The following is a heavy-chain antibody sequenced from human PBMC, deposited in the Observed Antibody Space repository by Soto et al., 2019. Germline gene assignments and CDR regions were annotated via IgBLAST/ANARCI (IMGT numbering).Heavy chain of an antibody. V-gene: IGHV3-23*01. J-gene: IGHJ6*02. CDR2: ISGSGGST. CDR1: GFTFSSYA. D-gene: IGHD6-6*01. Sequence: VQLLESGGGLVQPGGSLRLSCAASGFTFSSYAMSWVRQAPGKGLEWVSAISGSGGSTYYADSVKGRFTISRDNSKNTLYLQMNSLRAEDTAVYYCAKGGSSSSPSYYYGMDVWGQGTTVTVSS. CDR3: AKGGSSSSPSYYYGMDV.